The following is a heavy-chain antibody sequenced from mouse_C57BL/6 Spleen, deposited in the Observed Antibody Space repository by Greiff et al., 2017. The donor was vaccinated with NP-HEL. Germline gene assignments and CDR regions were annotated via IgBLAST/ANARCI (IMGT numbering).Heavy chain of an antibody. D-gene: IGHD4-1*01. CDR1: GYTFTDYE. CDR2: IDPETGGT. V-gene: IGHV1-15*01. CDR3: TGTGDWYFDV. Sequence: QVHVKQSGAELVRPGASVTLSCKASGYTFTDYEMHWVKQTPVHGLEWIGAIDPETGGTAYNQKFKGKAILTADKSSSTAYMELRSLTSEDSAVYYCTGTGDWYFDVWGTGTTVTVSS. J-gene: IGHJ1*03.